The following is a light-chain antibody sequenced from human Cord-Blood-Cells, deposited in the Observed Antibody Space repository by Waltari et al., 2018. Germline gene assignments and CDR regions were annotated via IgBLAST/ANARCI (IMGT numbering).Light chain of an antibody. CDR2: DVS. J-gene: IGLJ3*02. CDR3: SSYTSSSTWV. CDR1: SSDVGGYNY. V-gene: IGLV2-14*03. Sequence: QSALTQPASVSGSPGQSITISCTGTSSDVGGYNYVSWYQQHPGKAPKRMIYDVSNRPSGVSNRFSGSESGNTASLTISGVQAEDEADYYCSSYTSSSTWVFGGGTKLTVL.